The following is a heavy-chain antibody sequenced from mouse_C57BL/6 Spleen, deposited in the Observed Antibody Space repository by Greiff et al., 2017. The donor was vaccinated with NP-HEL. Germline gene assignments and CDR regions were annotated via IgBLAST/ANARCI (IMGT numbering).Heavy chain of an antibody. CDR1: GYSITSGYY. CDR2: ISYDGSN. CDR3: ARDPLYYYGSTAMDY. V-gene: IGHV3-6*01. Sequence: EVKLVESGPGLVKPSQSLSLTCSVTGYSITSGYYWNWIRQFPGNKLEWMGYISYDGSNNYNPSLKNRISITRDTSKNQFFLKLNSVTTEDTATYYCARDPLYYYGSTAMDYWGQGTSVTVSS. J-gene: IGHJ4*01. D-gene: IGHD1-1*01.